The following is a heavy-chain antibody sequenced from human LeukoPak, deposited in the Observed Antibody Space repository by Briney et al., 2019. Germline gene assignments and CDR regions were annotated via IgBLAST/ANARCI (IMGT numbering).Heavy chain of an antibody. Sequence: GGSLRLSCAASGFTFSSYAMSWVHQAPGKGLEWVSAISGSGDSTYYGDSVKGRFTISRDNSKNTLYLQMNSLRAEGTAVYYCAKTRPLDSSSWSHGDYWGQGTLVTVSS. D-gene: IGHD6-13*01. J-gene: IGHJ4*02. V-gene: IGHV3-23*01. CDR1: GFTFSSYA. CDR3: AKTRPLDSSSWSHGDY. CDR2: ISGSGDST.